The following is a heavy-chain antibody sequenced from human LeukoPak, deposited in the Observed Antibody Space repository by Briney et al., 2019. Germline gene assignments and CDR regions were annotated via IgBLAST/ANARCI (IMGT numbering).Heavy chain of an antibody. V-gene: IGHV1-8*03. CDR1: GYTFTSYD. J-gene: IGHJ5*02. Sequence: EASVKVSCKASGYTFTSYDINWVRQATGQGLEWMGWMNPNSGNTGYAQKFQGRVTITRNTSISTAYMELSSLRSEDAAVYYCARGRYYDFWSGYGSPWGQGTLVTVSS. CDR2: MNPNSGNT. D-gene: IGHD3-3*01. CDR3: ARGRYYDFWSGYGSP.